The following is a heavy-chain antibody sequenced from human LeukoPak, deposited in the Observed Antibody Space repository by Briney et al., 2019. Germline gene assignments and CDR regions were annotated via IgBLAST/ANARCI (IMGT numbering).Heavy chain of an antibody. D-gene: IGHD3-22*01. CDR3: ARKHYYDSSGSDTFDY. CDR1: GFTFSSYA. CDR2: ISSNGGST. V-gene: IGHV3-64*01. Sequence: QSGGSLRLSCAASGFTFSSYAMHWVRQAPGKGLEYVSAISSNGGSTYYANSVKGRFTISRDNSKNTLYLQMNSLRAEDTAVYYCARKHYYDSSGSDTFDYWGQGTLVTVSS. J-gene: IGHJ4*02.